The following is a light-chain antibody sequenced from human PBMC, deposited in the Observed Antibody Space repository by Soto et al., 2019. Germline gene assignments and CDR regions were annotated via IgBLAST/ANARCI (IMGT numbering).Light chain of an antibody. CDR1: QSISSW. V-gene: IGKV1-5*03. CDR3: QQYNSYPYT. Sequence: DIQMTQSPSTLSASVGDRVTITCRASQSISSWLAWYQQKPGKAPKLLIYKASSLESGVPSRFSGSGSGTDFTLPISSLQPDDFATYYCQQYNSYPYTFGQGTKLEIK. CDR2: KAS. J-gene: IGKJ2*01.